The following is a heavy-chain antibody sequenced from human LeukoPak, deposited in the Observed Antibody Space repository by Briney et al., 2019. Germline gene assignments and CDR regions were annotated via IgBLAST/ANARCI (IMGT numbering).Heavy chain of an antibody. Sequence: GGSLRLSCAASGFTFSSYSMNWVRQAPGKGLEWVSYISSSSSTIYYADSVKGRFTIPRDNAKNSLYLQMNSLRAEDTAVYYCARGGYSYGYSIAAAGNYFDYWRQGTLVTVSS. CDR1: GFTFSSYS. D-gene: IGHD5-18*01. CDR3: ARGGYSYGYSIAAAGNYFDY. J-gene: IGHJ4*02. V-gene: IGHV3-48*01. CDR2: ISSSSSTI.